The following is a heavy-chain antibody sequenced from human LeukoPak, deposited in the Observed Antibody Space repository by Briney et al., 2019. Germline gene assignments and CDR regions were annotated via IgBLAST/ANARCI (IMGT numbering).Heavy chain of an antibody. CDR3: ARHFRVLYYYGSGPHPIDY. J-gene: IGHJ4*02. V-gene: IGHV4-34*01. D-gene: IGHD3-10*01. Sequence: SETLSLTCAVYGGSFSGYYWSWIRQPPGKGLEWIGEINHSGSTNYNPSLKSRVTISVDTSKNQFSLKLSSVTAADTAVYYCARHFRVLYYYGSGPHPIDYWGQGTLVTVSS. CDR1: GGSFSGYY. CDR2: INHSGST.